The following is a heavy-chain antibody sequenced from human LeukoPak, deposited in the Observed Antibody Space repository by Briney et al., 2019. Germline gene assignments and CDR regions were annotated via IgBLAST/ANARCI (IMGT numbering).Heavy chain of an antibody. Sequence: SETLSLTCAVYGVSFSGYYWSWIRQPPGKGLEWIGEINHSGSTNYNPSLKSRVTISVDTSKNQFSLKLTSVTAADTAVYYCARHPSGRMWLQQGGWFDPWGQGTLVTVSS. J-gene: IGHJ5*02. D-gene: IGHD5-24*01. V-gene: IGHV4-34*01. CDR3: ARHPSGRMWLQQGGWFDP. CDR1: GVSFSGYY. CDR2: INHSGST.